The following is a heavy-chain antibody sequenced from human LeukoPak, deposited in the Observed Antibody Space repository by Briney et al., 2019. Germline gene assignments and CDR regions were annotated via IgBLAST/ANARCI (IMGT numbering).Heavy chain of an antibody. CDR3: AKDLGAHCSSTSCYSPDY. D-gene: IGHD2-2*01. Sequence: GGSLRLSCAASGFTFSSYWMSWVRQAPGKGLEWVANIMQDGSEKHYVDSVKGRFTISRDNAKSSLYLQMNSLRAEDTAVYFCAKDLGAHCSSTSCYSPDYWGQGTLVTVSS. J-gene: IGHJ4*02. V-gene: IGHV3-7*01. CDR2: IMQDGSEK. CDR1: GFTFSSYW.